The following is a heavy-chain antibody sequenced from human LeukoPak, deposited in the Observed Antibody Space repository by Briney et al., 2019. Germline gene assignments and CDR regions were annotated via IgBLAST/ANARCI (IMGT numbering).Heavy chain of an antibody. Sequence: GGSLRLSCAASGFTFSSYSMNWVRQAPGKGLEWVAFIRYDGSNKYYADSVKGRFTISRDNSKNTLYLQMNSLRAEDTAVYYCAKHDYDSSGLYYFDYWGQGTLVTVSS. CDR3: AKHDYDSSGLYYFDY. CDR1: GFTFSSYS. J-gene: IGHJ4*02. CDR2: IRYDGSNK. D-gene: IGHD3-22*01. V-gene: IGHV3-30*02.